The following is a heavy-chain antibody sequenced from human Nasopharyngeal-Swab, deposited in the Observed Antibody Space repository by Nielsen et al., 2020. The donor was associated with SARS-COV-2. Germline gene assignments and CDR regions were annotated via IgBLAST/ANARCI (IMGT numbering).Heavy chain of an antibody. J-gene: IGHJ3*02. CDR1: GFTFSNYG. CDR2: IWYDGSNK. V-gene: IGHV3-33*01. Sequence: GESLKIFCAASGFTFSNYGMHWVRQAPGKGLEWVAVIWYDGSNKYYADSVKGRFTISRDNSKNTLYLQMNSLRAEDTAVYYCARDPGVEQLVDDAFDIWGQGTMVTVSS. CDR3: ARDPGVEQLVDDAFDI. D-gene: IGHD6-6*01.